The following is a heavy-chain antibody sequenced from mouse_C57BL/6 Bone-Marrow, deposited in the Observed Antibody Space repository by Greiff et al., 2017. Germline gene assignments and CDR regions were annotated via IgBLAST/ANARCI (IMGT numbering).Heavy chain of an antibody. V-gene: IGHV8-8*01. CDR3: ARPHYYGSSSYYFDY. CDR1: GFSLSTFGMG. Sequence: QVQLKESGPGILQPSQTLSLTCSFSGFSLSTFGMGVGWIRQPSGKGLEWLAHIWWDDDKYYNPALKSRLTISKDTSKNQVFLKLANVDTADTATYYWARPHYYGSSSYYFDYWGQGTTLTVSS. D-gene: IGHD1-1*01. CDR2: IWWDDDK. J-gene: IGHJ2*01.